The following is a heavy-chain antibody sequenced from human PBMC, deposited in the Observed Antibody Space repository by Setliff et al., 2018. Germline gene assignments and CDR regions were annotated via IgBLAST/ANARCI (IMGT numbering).Heavy chain of an antibody. J-gene: IGHJ4*02. CDR2: IKQDGSEK. Sequence: LRLSCAASGFTFSSYWMSWVRQAPGKGLEWVANIKQDGSEKYYVDSVKGRFIISRDNARNSLYLQLNNVRADDTAVYYCVRDPWPTGYYSSGSYYSDYWGQGTLVTSPQ. D-gene: IGHD3-10*01. CDR1: GFTFSSYW. CDR3: VRDPWPTGYYSSGSYYSDY. V-gene: IGHV3-7*03.